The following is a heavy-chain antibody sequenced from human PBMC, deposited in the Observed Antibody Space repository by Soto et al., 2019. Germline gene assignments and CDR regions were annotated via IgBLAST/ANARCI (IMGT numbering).Heavy chain of an antibody. Sequence: GGSLRLSCAASGFTFSSYEMNWVRQAPGKGLEWVSSISGGGYTIYYADSVKGRFTISRDNARNSLYLQMNSLRAEDTAVYYCARDRSTELNSFDYWGQGTLVTVSS. CDR1: GFTFSSYE. D-gene: IGHD1-7*01. J-gene: IGHJ4*02. CDR3: ARDRSTELNSFDY. CDR2: ISGGGYTI. V-gene: IGHV3-48*03.